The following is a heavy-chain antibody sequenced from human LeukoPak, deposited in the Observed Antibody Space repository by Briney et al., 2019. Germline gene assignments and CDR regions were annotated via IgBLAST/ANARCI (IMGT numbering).Heavy chain of an antibody. Sequence: SVKVSCKASGGTFSSYAISWVRQAPGQGLEWMGGIIPIFGTANYAQKFQGRVTITTDESTSTAYMELSSLRSEDTAVYYCARGRYGDYEAGYFQHWGQGTLVTVSS. CDR1: GGTFSSYA. V-gene: IGHV1-69*05. J-gene: IGHJ1*01. CDR2: IIPIFGTA. D-gene: IGHD4-17*01. CDR3: ARGRYGDYEAGYFQH.